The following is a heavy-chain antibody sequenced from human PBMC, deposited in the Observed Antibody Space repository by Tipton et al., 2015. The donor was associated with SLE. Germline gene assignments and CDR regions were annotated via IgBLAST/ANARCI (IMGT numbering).Heavy chain of an antibody. CDR1: GGSFSVYY. J-gene: IGHJ6*03. CDR3: ARGYCSSTSCSYYYYYMDV. Sequence: LRLSCAVYGGSFSVYYWTWIRQPPGKGLEWIGEINHSGSTKYNPSLKSRVTISVDTSKNQFSLKLNSVAAADTAVYYCARGYCSSTSCSYYYYYMDVWGKGTTVTVSS. V-gene: IGHV4-34*01. CDR2: INHSGST. D-gene: IGHD2-2*01.